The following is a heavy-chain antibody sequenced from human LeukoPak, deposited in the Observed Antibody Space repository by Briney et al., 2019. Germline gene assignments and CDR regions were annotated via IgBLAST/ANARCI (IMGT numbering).Heavy chain of an antibody. CDR2: ISSSSSYI. CDR3: AKGAASMVIFYLFDY. CDR1: GFTFSNYG. V-gene: IGHV3-21*01. Sequence: PGGSLRLSCAASGFTFSNYGMHWVRQAPGKGLEWVSSISSSSSYIYYADSVKGRITISRDNSKNTLYLQVDSLRAEDTAVYYCAKGAASMVIFYLFDYWGQGTLVTVSS. J-gene: IGHJ4*02. D-gene: IGHD5-18*01.